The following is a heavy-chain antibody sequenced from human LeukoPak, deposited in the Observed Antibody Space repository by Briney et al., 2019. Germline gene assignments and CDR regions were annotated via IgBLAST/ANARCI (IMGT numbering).Heavy chain of an antibody. Sequence: GSLRLSCVASGFTFNSYWMHWVRQAPGKGLEWVANIRQDGSEKYYVDSVKGRFTISRDNAKNSLYLQMNSLRVEDTAVYYCGRAMDVWGQGTTVTVS. CDR3: GRAMDV. CDR2: IRQDGSEK. J-gene: IGHJ6*02. V-gene: IGHV3-7*01. CDR1: GFTFNSYW.